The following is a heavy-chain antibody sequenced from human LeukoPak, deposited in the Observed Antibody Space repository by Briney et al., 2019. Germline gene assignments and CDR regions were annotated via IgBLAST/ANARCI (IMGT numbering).Heavy chain of an antibody. Sequence: AGGSLRLSCAASGFTVSSNYMSWVRQAPGKGLEWVSVIYSGGGTYYADSVKGRFTISRDNSKNTLYLQMGSLRAEDMAVYYCARDTGFWSGLDYWGQGTLVTVSS. CDR1: GFTVSSNY. J-gene: IGHJ4*02. CDR2: IYSGGGT. D-gene: IGHD3-3*01. CDR3: ARDTGFWSGLDY. V-gene: IGHV3-53*05.